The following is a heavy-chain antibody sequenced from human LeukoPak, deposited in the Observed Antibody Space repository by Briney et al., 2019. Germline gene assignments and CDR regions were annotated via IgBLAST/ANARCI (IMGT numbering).Heavy chain of an antibody. D-gene: IGHD3-22*01. CDR1: GYTFTSYA. CDR2: INTNTGNP. CDR3: ARDREDYYDSSGYYYYGMDV. V-gene: IGHV7-4-1*02. J-gene: IGHJ6*02. Sequence: VASVKVSCKASGYTFTSYAMNWVRQAPGQGLEWMGWINTNTGNPTYAQGFTGRFVFSLDTSVSTAYLQISSLKAEDTAVYYCARDREDYYDSSGYYYYGMDVWGQGTTVTVSS.